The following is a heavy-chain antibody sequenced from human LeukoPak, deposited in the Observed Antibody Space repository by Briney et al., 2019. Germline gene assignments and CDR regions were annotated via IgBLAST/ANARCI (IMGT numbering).Heavy chain of an antibody. V-gene: IGHV1-69*04. D-gene: IGHD3-22*01. Sequence: ASVKVSCKASGGTFSSYAISWVRQAPGQGLEWMGRIIPILGIANYAQKFQGRVTITADKSTSTAYMELSSLRSEDTAVYYCASDRFDYDSSGYYSFNYFHYWGQGTLVTVSS. CDR3: ASDRFDYDSSGYYSFNYFHY. J-gene: IGHJ4*02. CDR1: GGTFSSYA. CDR2: IIPILGIA.